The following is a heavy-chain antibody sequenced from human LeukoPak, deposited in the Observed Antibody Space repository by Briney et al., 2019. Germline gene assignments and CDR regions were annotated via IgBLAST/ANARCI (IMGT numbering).Heavy chain of an antibody. Sequence: GGSLRLSCAASGFTLSSYWMSWVRQAPGKGLEWVANIKQDGSEKYYVDSVKGRFTISRDNAKNSLYLQMNSLRAEDTAVYYCAREDCSSTSCSIDYWGQGTLVTVSS. J-gene: IGHJ4*02. CDR3: AREDCSSTSCSIDY. V-gene: IGHV3-7*01. CDR1: GFTLSSYW. D-gene: IGHD2-2*01. CDR2: IKQDGSEK.